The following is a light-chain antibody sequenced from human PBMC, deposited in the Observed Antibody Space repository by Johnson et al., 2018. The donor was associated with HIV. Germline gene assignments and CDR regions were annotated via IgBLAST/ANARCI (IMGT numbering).Light chain of an antibody. CDR3: GAWDGRLSVSV. CDR2: DNN. Sequence: SVLTQPPSVSAAPGQNVTISCSGTSSNVGNSYLSWYQHFPETAPKLLIYDNNKRPSGIPDRFSASNSGTTATLGITGLQTGDEADYYCGAWDGRLSVSVSGPGTTVTVL. V-gene: IGLV1-51*01. J-gene: IGLJ1*01. CDR1: SSNVGNSY.